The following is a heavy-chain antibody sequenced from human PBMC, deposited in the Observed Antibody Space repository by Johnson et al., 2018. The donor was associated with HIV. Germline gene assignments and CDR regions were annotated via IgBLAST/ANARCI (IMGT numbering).Heavy chain of an antibody. D-gene: IGHD4-17*01. Sequence: QVQLVESGGGVVQPGRYLRLSCAVSGFTFSSYAIHWVRQAPGKGLEWVAIISYDGSNKYYADSVKGRFTISRDNSKNTLYLKLNSLRAEDTAVYYCALTDYGDYTQRVPDAFDIWGQGTMVTVSS. V-gene: IGHV3-30*04. CDR1: GFTFSSYA. CDR2: ISYDGSNK. J-gene: IGHJ3*02. CDR3: ALTDYGDYTQRVPDAFDI.